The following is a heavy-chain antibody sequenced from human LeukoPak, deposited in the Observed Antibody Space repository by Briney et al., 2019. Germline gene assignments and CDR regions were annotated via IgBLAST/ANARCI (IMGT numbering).Heavy chain of an antibody. D-gene: IGHD3-3*01. CDR2: MHPNSGST. Sequence: ASVKVSCKASGYTFTSYDINWVQQATGQGLEWMGWMHPNSGSTGYAQKFQGRVTMTRNTSISTAYMELSSLRSEDTAVYYCARGLLSRSVFGVVIRYFQHWGQGTLVTVSS. J-gene: IGHJ1*01. CDR3: ARGLLSRSVFGVVIRYFQH. CDR1: GYTFTSYD. V-gene: IGHV1-8*01.